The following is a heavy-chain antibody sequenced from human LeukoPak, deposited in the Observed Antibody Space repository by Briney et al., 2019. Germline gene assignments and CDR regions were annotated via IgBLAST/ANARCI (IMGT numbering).Heavy chain of an antibody. J-gene: IGHJ6*03. Sequence: GGSLRLSCEASGFTFTTYSMTWVRQAPGKGLEWVSIISSGSSAIFSADALKGRFTISRDNAENSLFLQMNSLRVDDTAVYYCARDPSSIVVAGRKDMDVWGKGTTVGVSS. D-gene: IGHD6-19*01. V-gene: IGHV3-21*01. CDR1: GFTFTTYS. CDR2: ISSGSSAI. CDR3: ARDPSSIVVAGRKDMDV.